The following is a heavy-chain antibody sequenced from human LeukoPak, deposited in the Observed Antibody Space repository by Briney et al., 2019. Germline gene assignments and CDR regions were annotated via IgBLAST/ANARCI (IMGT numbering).Heavy chain of an antibody. Sequence: ASVKVSCKASGYTFTSYYMHWVRQAPGQGLEWMGIINPSGGSTSYAQKFQGRVTMTRDTSTSTVYMELSSLRSEDTAVYYCARERDMIPLHSRLRGINCYRGQGTPVTVSS. CDR1: GYTFTSYY. CDR3: ARERDMIPLHSRLRGINCY. CDR2: INPSGGST. V-gene: IGHV1-46*01. J-gene: IGHJ4*02. D-gene: IGHD1-26*01.